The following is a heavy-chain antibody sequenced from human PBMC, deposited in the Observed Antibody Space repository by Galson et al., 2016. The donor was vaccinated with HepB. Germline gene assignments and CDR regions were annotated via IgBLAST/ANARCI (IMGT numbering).Heavy chain of an antibody. CDR1: GFTFSSYG. J-gene: IGHJ4*02. V-gene: IGHV3-33*01. CDR2: IWYDGSNK. CDR3: ARDPFWSGYYNFDY. Sequence: SLRLSCAASGFTFSSYGMHWVRQAPGKGLEWVAVIWYDGSNKYYADSVKGRFTISRDNSKNTLYLQMNSLRAEDTAVYYCARDPFWSGYYNFDYWGQGTLVTVSS. D-gene: IGHD3-3*01.